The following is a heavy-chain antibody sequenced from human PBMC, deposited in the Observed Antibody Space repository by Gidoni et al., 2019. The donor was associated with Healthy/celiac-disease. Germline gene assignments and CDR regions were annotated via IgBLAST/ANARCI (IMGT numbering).Heavy chain of an antibody. D-gene: IGHD2-2*01. CDR2: IYYSGST. J-gene: IGHJ4*02. V-gene: IGHV4-39*01. CDR1: GGSISSSSYY. CDR3: ARVYLGYCSSTSCPYYFDY. Sequence: QLQLQESGPGLVKPSETLSLTCTVPGGSISSSSYYWGWIRQPPGKGLEWIGSIYYSGSTYYNPSLKSRVTISVDTSKNQFSLKLSSVTAADTAVYYCARVYLGYCSSTSCPYYFDYWGQGTLVTVSS.